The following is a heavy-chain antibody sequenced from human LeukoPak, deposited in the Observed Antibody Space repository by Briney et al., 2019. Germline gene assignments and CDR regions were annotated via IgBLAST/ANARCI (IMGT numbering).Heavy chain of an antibody. CDR2: INYSGST. D-gene: IGHD2-2*01. CDR3: ARGRVPAAMWFDP. J-gene: IGHJ5*02. V-gene: IGHV4-34*01. CDR1: GGSFSGYY. Sequence: SEALSLTCSVDGGSFSGYYWSCIRQPPGKGLEWSGEINYSGSTNYNPSLKSRVTISVDPSKNQFSLKLSSVTAADTAVYYCARGRVPAAMWFDPWGQGTLVTVSS.